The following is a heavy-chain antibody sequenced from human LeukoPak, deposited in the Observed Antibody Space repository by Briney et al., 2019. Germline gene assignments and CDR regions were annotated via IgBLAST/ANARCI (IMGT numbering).Heavy chain of an antibody. Sequence: GGSLRLSCAASGFTFSSYGMHWVRQAPGKGLEWVAVISYDGSNKYYADSVKGRFTISRDNSKNTLYLQMNSLRAEDTAVYYCAKDLAGTTDYWGQGTLVTVSS. CDR3: AKDLAGTTDY. CDR1: GFTFSSYG. D-gene: IGHD1-7*01. CDR2: ISYDGSNK. J-gene: IGHJ4*02. V-gene: IGHV3-30*18.